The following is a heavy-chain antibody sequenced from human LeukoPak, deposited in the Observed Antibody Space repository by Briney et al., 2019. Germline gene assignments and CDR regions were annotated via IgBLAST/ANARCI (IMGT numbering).Heavy chain of an antibody. V-gene: IGHV4-38-2*02. J-gene: IGHJ4*02. Sequence: SETLSLTCTVSGYSISSGYHWGWIRQPPGKGLEWIGSTYHSGSTYYNPSLKSRVTISVDTSKNQFSLKLSSVTAADTAVYYCARALDTAMVTDFDWGQGTLVTVSS. CDR3: ARALDTAMVTDFD. CDR1: GYSISSGYH. D-gene: IGHD5-18*01. CDR2: TYHSGST.